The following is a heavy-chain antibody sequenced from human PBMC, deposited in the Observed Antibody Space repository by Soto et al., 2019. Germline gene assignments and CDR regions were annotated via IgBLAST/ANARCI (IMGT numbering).Heavy chain of an antibody. CDR2: IYYSGST. V-gene: IGHV4-39*01. J-gene: IGHJ3*02. D-gene: IGHD6-6*01. CDR1: GGSISSSSYY. CDR3: ARQDSSSSRDI. Sequence: SETLSLTCTVSGGSISSSSYYWGWIRQPPGKGLEWIGSIYYSGSTYYNPSLKSRVTISVDTSKNQFSLKLSSVTAADTAVYYCARQDSSSSRDIWGQGTMVTVSS.